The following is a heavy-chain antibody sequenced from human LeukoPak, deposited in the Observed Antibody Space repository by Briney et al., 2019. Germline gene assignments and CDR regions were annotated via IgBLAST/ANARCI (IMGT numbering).Heavy chain of an antibody. V-gene: IGHV3-33*01. CDR1: GFTFSSYG. J-gene: IGHJ4*02. D-gene: IGHD6-19*01. CDR2: IWYDGSNK. CDR3: ARGPRPEPQWLVLAY. Sequence: GGSLRLSCAASGFTFSSYGMHWVRQAPGKGLEWVGVIWYDGSNKYYADSVKGRFTISRDNSKNTLYLQMNSLRAEDTAVYYCARGPRPEPQWLVLAYWGQGTLVTVSS.